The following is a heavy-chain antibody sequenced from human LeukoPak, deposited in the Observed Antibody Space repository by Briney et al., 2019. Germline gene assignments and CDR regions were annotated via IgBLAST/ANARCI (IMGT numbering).Heavy chain of an antibody. D-gene: IGHD6-19*01. V-gene: IGHV3-21*04. CDR2: ITSSSSYI. J-gene: IGHJ4*02. Sequence: PGGSLRLSCAASGFTLSSYTMNWVRQAPGKGLEWVSSITSSSSYIYYADSVKGRFTISRDNAKKSLYLQMNSLRAEDTAVYYCAKDQWLVSNFDYWGQGTLVTVSS. CDR3: AKDQWLVSNFDY. CDR1: GFTLSSYT.